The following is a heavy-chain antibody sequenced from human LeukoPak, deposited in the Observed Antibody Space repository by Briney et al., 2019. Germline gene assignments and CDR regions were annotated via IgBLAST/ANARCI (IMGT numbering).Heavy chain of an antibody. CDR2: IWYDGSNK. J-gene: IGHJ4*02. Sequence: GRSLRLSRAASGFTFSSYGMHWVRQAPGKGLEWVAVIWYDGSNKYYADSVKGRFTISRGNSKNTLYLQMNSLRAEDTAVYYCAKSNCGGDCFDYWGQGTLVTASS. V-gene: IGHV3-33*06. CDR1: GFTFSSYG. CDR3: AKSNCGGDCFDY. D-gene: IGHD2-21*01.